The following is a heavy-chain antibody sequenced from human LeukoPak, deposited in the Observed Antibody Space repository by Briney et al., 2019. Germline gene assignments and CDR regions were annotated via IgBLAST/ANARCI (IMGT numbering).Heavy chain of an antibody. CDR3: AREVLDSYSSGWQFDY. V-gene: IGHV3-13*04. D-gene: IGHD6-19*01. CDR1: GFTFSSYD. CDR2: IGTGGDT. J-gene: IGHJ4*02. Sequence: GGSLRLSCAASGFTFSSYDMHWVRQTPGKGLEWVSAIGTGGDTYYPDSVKGRFTTSRENAENSLYLQMNSLRAGDTAVYYCAREVLDSYSSGWQFDYWGQGTLVTVSS.